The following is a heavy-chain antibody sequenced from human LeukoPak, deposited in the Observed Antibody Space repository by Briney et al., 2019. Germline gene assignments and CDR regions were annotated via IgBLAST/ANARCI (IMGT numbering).Heavy chain of an antibody. V-gene: IGHV3-30*04. D-gene: IGHD6-6*01. J-gene: IGHJ4*02. CDR3: ARDKYSSSFENDY. CDR2: ISYDGSNK. CDR1: GFTFSSYA. Sequence: GGSLKLSCAASGFTFSSYAMHWVRQAPGKGLEWVAVISYDGSNKYYADSVKGRFTISRDNSKNTLYLQMNSLRAEDTAVYYCARDKYSSSFENDYWGQGTLVAVSS.